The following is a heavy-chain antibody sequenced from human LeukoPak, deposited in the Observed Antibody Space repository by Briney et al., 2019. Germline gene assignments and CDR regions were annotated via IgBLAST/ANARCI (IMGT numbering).Heavy chain of an antibody. Sequence: GGSLRLSCAASGFIFSGYGMHWVRQAPGKGLEWVAVIWYDGSNKYYADSVKGRFTISRDNSKNTLSLQMNSLRVEDTAVYYCAKAVGTGTTPTDYWGQGTLVTVSS. J-gene: IGHJ4*02. V-gene: IGHV3-33*06. CDR3: AKAVGTGTTPTDY. CDR2: IWYDGSNK. CDR1: GFIFSGYG. D-gene: IGHD1-1*01.